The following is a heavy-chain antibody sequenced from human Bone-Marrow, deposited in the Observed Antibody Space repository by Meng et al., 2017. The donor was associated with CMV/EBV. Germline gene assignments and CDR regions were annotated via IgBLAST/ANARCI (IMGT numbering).Heavy chain of an antibody. V-gene: IGHV3-74*01. J-gene: IGHJ4*02. CDR3: GVLAH. CDR2: INSDGSST. D-gene: IGHD3-3*02. CDR1: GFTLSSYW. Sequence: GESLKISCAASGFTLSSYWMYWVRQAPGKGLVWVSRINSDGSSTSYADSVKGRFTISRDNAKRSVYLQMNSLRAEDTAVYYCGVLAHWGQGAGVTVSS.